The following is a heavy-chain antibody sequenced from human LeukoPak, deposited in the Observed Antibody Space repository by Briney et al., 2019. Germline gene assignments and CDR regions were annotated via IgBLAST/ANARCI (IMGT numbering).Heavy chain of an antibody. D-gene: IGHD5-18*01. V-gene: IGHV4-30-4*08. Sequence: KASETLSLTCTVSGGSVSSGSYYWSWIRQPPGKGLEWIGYIYYSGSTYYNPSLKSRVTISVDTSKNQFSLKLSSVTAADTAVYYCARDRGYSYVGDAFDIWGQGTTVTVSS. CDR1: GGSVSSGSYY. CDR3: ARDRGYSYVGDAFDI. J-gene: IGHJ3*02. CDR2: IYYSGST.